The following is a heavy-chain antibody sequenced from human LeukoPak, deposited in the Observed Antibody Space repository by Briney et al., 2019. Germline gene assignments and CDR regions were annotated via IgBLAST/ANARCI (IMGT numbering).Heavy chain of an antibody. CDR3: ATDRDGYNYVGY. D-gene: IGHD5-24*01. CDR2: INHSGST. J-gene: IGHJ4*02. V-gene: IGHV4-34*01. Sequence: SETLSLTCAVYGGSFSGYYWSWIRQPPGKGLEWIGEINHSGSTNYNPSLKSRVTMSVDTSKNQFSLKLSSVTAADTAVYYCATDRDGYNYVGYWGQGTLVTVSS. CDR1: GGSFSGYY.